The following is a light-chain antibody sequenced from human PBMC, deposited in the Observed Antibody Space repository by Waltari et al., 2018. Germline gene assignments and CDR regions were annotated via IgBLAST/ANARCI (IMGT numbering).Light chain of an antibody. CDR3: CSYAGSSTNVI. CDR1: SSDVGSYNL. V-gene: IGLV2-23*02. CDR2: EVS. J-gene: IGLJ2*01. Sequence: QSALTQPASVSGSPGQSITISCTGTSSDVGSYNLVSWYQQNPGKAPKLMIYEVSKRPSGVSNRFSGSKSGNTASLTISGLQAEDEADYYCCSYAGSSTNVIFGGGTKLTVL.